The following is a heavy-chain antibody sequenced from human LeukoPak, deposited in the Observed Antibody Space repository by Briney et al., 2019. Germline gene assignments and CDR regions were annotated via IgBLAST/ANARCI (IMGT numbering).Heavy chain of an antibody. CDR3: ARGAPGY. CDR1: GDSISSYY. Sequence: SETLSLTCTVSGDSISSYYWSWIRQPPGKGLEWIGEINHSGSTNYNPSLKSRVTISVDTSKNQFSLKLSSVTAADTAVYYCARGAPGYWGQGTLVTVSS. CDR2: INHSGST. V-gene: IGHV4-34*01. J-gene: IGHJ4*02.